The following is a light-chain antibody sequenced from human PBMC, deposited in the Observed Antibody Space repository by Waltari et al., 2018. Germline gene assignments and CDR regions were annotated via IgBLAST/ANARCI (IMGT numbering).Light chain of an antibody. V-gene: IGLV3-1*01. Sequence: SYKLTQPHPVSVSPGQTASITCSGDKLWDKYACWYQQKPGQSPVLVIYQDSKRPSGIPDRFSGSNSGNTATLTISGTQAMDEADDYCQAWDSSTAHYVFVTGTKVTVL. CDR1: KLWDKY. CDR2: QDS. J-gene: IGLJ1*01. CDR3: QAWDSSTAHYV.